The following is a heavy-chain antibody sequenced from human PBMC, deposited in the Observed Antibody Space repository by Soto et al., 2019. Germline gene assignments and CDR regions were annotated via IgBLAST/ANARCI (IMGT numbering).Heavy chain of an antibody. CDR3: ARVRFGEGGYAMDV. V-gene: IGHV3-11*01. CDR2: ISSSGSSI. Sequence: QVQLVESGGGLVKPGGSRRLSCAASGLTFSDCYMNWIRQAPGKGLEWVSYISSSGSSINYAGSVKGRFTISRDNAKNSLYLKMNSLRAEDTGMYYCARVRFGEGGYAMDVWGQGTTVTVSS. D-gene: IGHD3-10*01. CDR1: GLTFSDCY. J-gene: IGHJ6*02.